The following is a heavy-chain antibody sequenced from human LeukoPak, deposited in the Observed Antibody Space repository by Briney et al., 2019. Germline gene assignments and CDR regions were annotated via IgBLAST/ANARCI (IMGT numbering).Heavy chain of an antibody. J-gene: IGHJ4*02. CDR1: GGSVSSGSYY. V-gene: IGHV4-39*01. CDR3: ARHSYFDY. CDR2: IYYSGSA. Sequence: PSETLSLTCTVSGGSVSSGSYYWGWIRQPPGKGLEWIGSIYYSGSAYYNPSLKSRVTISVDTSKNQFSLKLSSVTAADTAVYYCARHSYFDYWGQGTLVTVSS.